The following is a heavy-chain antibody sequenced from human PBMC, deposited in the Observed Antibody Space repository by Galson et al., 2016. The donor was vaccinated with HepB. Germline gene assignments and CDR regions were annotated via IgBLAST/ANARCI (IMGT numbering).Heavy chain of an antibody. V-gene: IGHV3-48*03. Sequence: SLRLSCAASGFTLGSYEMNWVRQAQGKGLEWVSYISSSGTTIYYADSVKGRFTISRDNAKNSLYMQMNSLSDEDTAVYYCARKGGGYHSWFDYWGQGTLVTVSS. CDR3: ARKGGGYHSWFDY. CDR2: ISSSGTTI. CDR1: GFTLGSYE. J-gene: IGHJ4*02. D-gene: IGHD5-12*01.